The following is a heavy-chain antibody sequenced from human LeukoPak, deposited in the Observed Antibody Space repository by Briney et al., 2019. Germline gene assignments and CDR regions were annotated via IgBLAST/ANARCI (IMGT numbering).Heavy chain of an antibody. CDR1: GGSFSGYY. V-gene: IGHV4-34*01. J-gene: IGHJ3*02. D-gene: IGHD1-26*01. CDR3: AIVVGATLADAFDI. CDR2: INHSGST. Sequence: SETLSLTCAVYGGSFSGYYSSWIRQPPGKGLEWFGEINHSGSTNYNPSLKSRVTISVDTSKNQFSLQLSSVTAADTGVYYCAIVVGATLADAFDIWGQGTMVTVSS.